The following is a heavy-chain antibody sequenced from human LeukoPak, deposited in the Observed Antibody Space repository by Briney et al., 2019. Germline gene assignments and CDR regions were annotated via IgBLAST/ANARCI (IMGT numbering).Heavy chain of an antibody. Sequence: SVKGRFTISRDNAKNSLYLQMNSLRGEDTAVYYCARDDYYDSSGYYSVGDYWGQGTLVTVSS. D-gene: IGHD3-22*01. CDR3: ARDDYYDSSGYYSVGDY. V-gene: IGHV3-21*01. J-gene: IGHJ4*02.